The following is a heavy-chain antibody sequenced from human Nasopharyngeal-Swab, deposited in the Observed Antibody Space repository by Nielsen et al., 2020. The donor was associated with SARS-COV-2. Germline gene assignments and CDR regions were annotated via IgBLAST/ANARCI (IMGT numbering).Heavy chain of an antibody. CDR2: ISWNSGSI. J-gene: IGHJ4*02. CDR3: AREGIAAAGPEDY. D-gene: IGHD6-13*01. CDR1: GFTFDNYA. Sequence: SLKISCAASGFTFDNYAMHWVRQAPGKGLEWVSGISWNSGSIGYADSVKGRFTISRDNAKNSLYLQMNSLRSEDTSVYYCAREGIAAAGPEDYWGQGTLVTVSS. V-gene: IGHV3-9*01.